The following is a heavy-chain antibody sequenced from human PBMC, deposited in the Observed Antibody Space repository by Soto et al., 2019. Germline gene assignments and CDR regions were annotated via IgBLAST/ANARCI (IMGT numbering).Heavy chain of an antibody. D-gene: IGHD3-22*01. CDR2: IYYSGST. V-gene: IGHV4-39*01. Sequence: SETLSLTCTVSGGSISSSSYYWGWIRQPPGKGLEWIGSIYYSGSTYYNPSLKSRVTISVDTSKNQFSLKLSSVTAADTAVYYCARSSYYYDSSGYLFSDYWGQGTLVTVSS. J-gene: IGHJ4*02. CDR1: GGSISSSSYY. CDR3: ARSSYYYDSSGYLFSDY.